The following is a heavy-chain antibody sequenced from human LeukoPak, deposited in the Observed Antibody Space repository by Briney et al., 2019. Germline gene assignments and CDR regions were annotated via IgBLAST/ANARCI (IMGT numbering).Heavy chain of an antibody. J-gene: IGHJ2*01. CDR1: GGTFNTNG. CDR2: IIPALRTA. D-gene: IGHD3-10*01. CDR3: ARERLPRGGDYWYFDI. Sequence: SVKVSCKASGGTFNTNGITWVRQAPGAGLKWLGGIIPALRTANFAPKFQGRVTMTTDESATTVYMELTSLRSEDTAMYFCARERLPRGGDYWYFDIWGRGTLVTVSS. V-gene: IGHV1-69*05.